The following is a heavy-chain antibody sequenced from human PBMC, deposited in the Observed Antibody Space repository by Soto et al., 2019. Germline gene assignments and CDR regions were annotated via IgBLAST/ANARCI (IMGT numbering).Heavy chain of an antibody. CDR3: AKDHHYYGSGSQHYYYYYGMDV. V-gene: IGHV3-30*18. CDR1: GFTFSSYG. J-gene: IGHJ6*02. D-gene: IGHD3-10*01. Sequence: GGSLRLSCAASGFTFSSYGMHWVRQAPGKGLEWVAVISYDGSNKYYADSVKGRFTISRDNSKNTLYLQMNSLRAEDTAVYYCAKDHHYYGSGSQHYYYYYGMDVWGQGTTVTVSS. CDR2: ISYDGSNK.